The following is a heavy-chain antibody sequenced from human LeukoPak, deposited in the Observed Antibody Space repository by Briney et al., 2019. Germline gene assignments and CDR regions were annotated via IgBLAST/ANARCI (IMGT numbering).Heavy chain of an antibody. D-gene: IGHD5-12*01. V-gene: IGHV1-8*01. CDR2: MNPDNGNT. Sequence: ASMKVSCKASGYTFISYDINWVRQAPGQGLEWMGWMNPDNGNTGYAQKFQGRVTMTRDTSISTAYMELSSLRAEDTAVYYCAREMRGGGYECCDFDQWGQGTLVTVSS. CDR1: GYTFISYD. CDR3: AREMRGGGYECCDFDQ. J-gene: IGHJ5*02.